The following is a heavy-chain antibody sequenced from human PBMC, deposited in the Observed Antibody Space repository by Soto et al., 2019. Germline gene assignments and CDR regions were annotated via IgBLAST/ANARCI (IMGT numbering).Heavy chain of an antibody. V-gene: IGHV4-59*01. Sequence: PSDTLSLTCSVSGGSITIYCWSWVRQPPGKGLEWIGYFYFSGYTNYNPSLKSRVTMSLDTSENQFSLKLSSVTAADTAVYYCARVQSSLSYFDFWGQGTLVTVSS. CDR1: GGSITIYC. CDR2: FYFSGYT. J-gene: IGHJ4*02. CDR3: ARVQSSLSYFDF.